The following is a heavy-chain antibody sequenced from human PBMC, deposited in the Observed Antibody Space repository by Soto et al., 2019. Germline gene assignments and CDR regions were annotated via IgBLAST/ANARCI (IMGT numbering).Heavy chain of an antibody. J-gene: IGHJ4*02. CDR1: DGSIRSDC. D-gene: IGHD3-16*01. V-gene: IGHV4-59*08. CDR2: IYYSGSI. Sequence: SETLCLTCTVADGSIRSDCWSWIRQPPGKGLEWIGFIYYSGSINYNPSFESRVAISVDTSKNQFSLNLTSVTAADTAVYYCTRHWDWGSLGYWGQGTLVTVSS. CDR3: TRHWDWGSLGY.